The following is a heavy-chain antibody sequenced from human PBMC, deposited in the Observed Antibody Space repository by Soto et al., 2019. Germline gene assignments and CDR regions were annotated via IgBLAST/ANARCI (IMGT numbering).Heavy chain of an antibody. J-gene: IGHJ6*02. CDR3: ARGGAAAGNYYYYYYGMDV. Sequence: QVQLQESGPGLVKPSQTLSLTCTVSGGSISSGGYYWSWIRQHPGKGLEWIGYIYYSGSTYYNPSLKSRVTISVDTSKNQFSLKLSSVTAADTAVYYCARGGAAAGNYYYYYYGMDVWGQGTTVTVSS. D-gene: IGHD6-13*01. CDR1: GGSISSGGYY. CDR2: IYYSGST. V-gene: IGHV4-31*03.